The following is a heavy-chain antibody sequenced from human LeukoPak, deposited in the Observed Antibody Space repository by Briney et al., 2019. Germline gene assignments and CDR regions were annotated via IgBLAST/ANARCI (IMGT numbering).Heavy chain of an antibody. Sequence: PGGSLRLSCAATGFSFHKYGMHWVRQAPGKGLEWVAYIRVDGIDKYYPDSVKGRFTISRDNSKSTVYLQMNSLIPDDTAVYFCAKAEAREILRAVGPEEYLQYWGQGTLVTVSS. D-gene: IGHD3-10*01. V-gene: IGHV3-30*02. CDR1: GFSFHKYG. J-gene: IGHJ1*01. CDR2: IRVDGIDK. CDR3: AKAEAREILRAVGPEEYLQY.